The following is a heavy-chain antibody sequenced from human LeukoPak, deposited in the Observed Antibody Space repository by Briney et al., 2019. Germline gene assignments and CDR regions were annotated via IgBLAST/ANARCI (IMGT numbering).Heavy chain of an antibody. CDR3: ARGDTAEYYYDSSGYYYFDY. D-gene: IGHD3-22*01. V-gene: IGHV4-59*01. Sequence: SETLSLTCTASGGPISSYYWSWIRQPPGKGLEWIGYIYYSGSTNYNPSLKSRVTISVDTSKNQFSLKLSSVTAADTAVYYCARGDTAEYYYDSSGYYYFDYWGQGTLVTVSS. CDR2: IYYSGST. J-gene: IGHJ4*02. CDR1: GGPISSYY.